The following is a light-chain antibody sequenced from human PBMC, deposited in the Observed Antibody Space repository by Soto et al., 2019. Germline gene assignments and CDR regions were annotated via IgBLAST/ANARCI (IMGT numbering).Light chain of an antibody. CDR1: QSVSSN. V-gene: IGKV3-15*01. CDR2: GAS. Sequence: EIVMTQSPATLSVSPGERATLSCRASQSVSSNLAWYQQKPGQAPRLLIYGASPRATGIPARFSGSGSGTEFTLTISRLQSEDCAVYYCQQYNTWAPLTFGQGTKVEIK. CDR3: QQYNTWAPLT. J-gene: IGKJ1*01.